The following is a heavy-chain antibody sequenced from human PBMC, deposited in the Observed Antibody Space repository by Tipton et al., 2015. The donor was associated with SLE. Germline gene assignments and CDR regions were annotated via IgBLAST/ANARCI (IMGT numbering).Heavy chain of an antibody. CDR3: ARAPGSSWYKEDFQH. Sequence: QVQLVQSGAEVKKPGESLKISCKGSGYSFTSYWIGWVRQMPGKGLEWMGWISAYNGNTNYAQKLQGRVTMTTDTSTSTAYMELRSLRSDDTAVYYCARAPGSSWYKEDFQHWGQGTLVTVSS. D-gene: IGHD6-13*01. V-gene: IGHV1-18*04. CDR1: GYSFTSYW. CDR2: ISAYNGNT. J-gene: IGHJ1*01.